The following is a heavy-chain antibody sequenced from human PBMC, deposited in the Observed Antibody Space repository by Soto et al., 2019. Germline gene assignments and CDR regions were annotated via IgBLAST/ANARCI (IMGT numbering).Heavy chain of an antibody. CDR3: ARASATIAAAALFDY. D-gene: IGHD6-13*01. CDR2: IYQSGST. V-gene: IGHV4-4*02. CDR1: GGATRSKQW. Sequence: EALSHTCAVSGGATRSKQWWSWVRQLPGKGLEWVGEIYQSGSTNYNPSLESRVRMSVDKSRNQFSLKLTSVSAADTAVYYCARASATIAAAALFDYWGQRTLVPVS. J-gene: IGHJ4*02.